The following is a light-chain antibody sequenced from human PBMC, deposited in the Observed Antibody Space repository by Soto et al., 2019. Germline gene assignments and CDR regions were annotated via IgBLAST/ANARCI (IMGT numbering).Light chain of an antibody. J-gene: IGKJ1*01. CDR3: QQYNGYSTWA. V-gene: IGKV1-5*01. Sequence: EIQMTQSPSTMSASVGDGVTLTCRASKRISRWLACYQPTPGNAPRVLTWDASSLQRGVPSRFIGGGSGTEFTHTISSLQPDKFTTYYCQQYNGYSTWAVGQGTKVDSK. CDR1: KRISRW. CDR2: DAS.